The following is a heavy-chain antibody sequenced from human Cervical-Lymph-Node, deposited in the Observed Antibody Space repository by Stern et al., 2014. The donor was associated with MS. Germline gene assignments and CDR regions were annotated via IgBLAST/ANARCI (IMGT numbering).Heavy chain of an antibody. CDR3: ASRWSGTYYGQNWFDP. CDR2: IYNSGAT. D-gene: IGHD1-26*01. Sequence: VQLVESCPGLVKPSQTLSLTCTVSGDSINSGGHYWSWIRQRPGKGLEWIGYIYNSGATFYSPSLKGRVTISLDTSKNQFSLTLSSVTAADTAIYYCASRWSGTYYGQNWFDPWGQGILVTVSS. J-gene: IGHJ5*02. CDR1: GDSINSGGHY. V-gene: IGHV4-31*03.